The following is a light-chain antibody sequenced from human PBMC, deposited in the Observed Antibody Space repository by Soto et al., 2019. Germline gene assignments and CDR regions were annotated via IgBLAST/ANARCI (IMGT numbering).Light chain of an antibody. J-gene: IGKJ1*01. V-gene: IGKV3D-15*01. CDR1: QSVGSS. CDR3: QQFRNWPWT. Sequence: PGERATLSCRASQSVGSSFLAWYQQKPGQAPRLLIYGASTRATGIPARISGSGSGTEFTLTISSLQSEDFAVYYCQQFRNWPWTFGQGTKVDNK. CDR2: GAS.